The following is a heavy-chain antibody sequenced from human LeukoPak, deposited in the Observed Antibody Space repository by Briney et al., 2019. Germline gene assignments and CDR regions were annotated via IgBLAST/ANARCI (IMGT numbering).Heavy chain of an antibody. V-gene: IGHV4-39*01. CDR2: IYYSGST. D-gene: IGHD3-3*01. CDR3: ARSRRDFWSGYYIDY. J-gene: IGHJ4*02. CDR1: GGSISSSSYY. Sequence: SETLSLTCTVSGGSISSSSYYWGWIRQPPGKGLEWIGSIYYSGSTYYNPSLKSRVTISVDTSKNQFSLKLSSVTAADTAVYYCARSRRDFWSGYYIDYWGQGTLVTVSS.